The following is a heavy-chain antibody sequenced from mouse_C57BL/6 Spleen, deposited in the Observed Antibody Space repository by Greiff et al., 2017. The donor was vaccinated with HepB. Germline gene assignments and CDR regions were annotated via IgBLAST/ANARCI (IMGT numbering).Heavy chain of an antibody. CDR3: ARSDYYYGSSPYYAMDY. V-gene: IGHV5-9*01. D-gene: IGHD1-1*01. J-gene: IGHJ4*01. CDR1: GFTFSSYT. Sequence: EVQVVESGGGLVKPGGSLKLSCAASGFTFSSYTMSWVRQTPEKRLEWVATISGGGGNTYYPDSVKGRFTISRDNAKNTLYLQMSSLRSEDTALYYCARSDYYYGSSPYYAMDYWGQGTSVTVSS. CDR2: ISGGGGNT.